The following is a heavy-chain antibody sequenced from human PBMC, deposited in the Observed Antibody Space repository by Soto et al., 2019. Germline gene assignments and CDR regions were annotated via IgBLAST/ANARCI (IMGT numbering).Heavy chain of an antibody. Sequence: RASVKVSCKXSGYTFTGSYMHWVRQAPGQGLEWMGWINRNSGGTNYAQKFQGWVTMTRDTSISTAYMELSRLRSDDTAVYYCARAGITGTRYYYGMDVWGQGTTVTVS. CDR3: ARAGITGTRYYYGMDV. J-gene: IGHJ6*02. CDR1: GYTFTGSY. V-gene: IGHV1-2*04. D-gene: IGHD1-20*01. CDR2: INRNSGGT.